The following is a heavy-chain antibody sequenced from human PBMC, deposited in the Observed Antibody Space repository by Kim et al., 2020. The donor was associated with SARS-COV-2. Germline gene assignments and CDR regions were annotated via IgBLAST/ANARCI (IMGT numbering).Heavy chain of an antibody. J-gene: IGHJ4*02. CDR2: ISWNSGSI. CDR3: AKDFDYCDSSGYPDY. Sequence: GGSLRLSCAASGFTFGDYAMHWVRQAPGKGLEWVSGISWNSGSIGYADSVKGRFTISRDNAKNSLYLQMNSLRAEDTALYYCAKDFDYCDSSGYPDYWGQGTLVTVSS. V-gene: IGHV3-9*01. D-gene: IGHD3-22*01. CDR1: GFTFGDYA.